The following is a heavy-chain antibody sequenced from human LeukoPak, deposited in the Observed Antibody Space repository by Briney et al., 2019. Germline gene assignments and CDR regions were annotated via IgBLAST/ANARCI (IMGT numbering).Heavy chain of an antibody. V-gene: IGHV3-21*01. J-gene: IGHJ6*03. CDR3: ARGEYSYGPLDYYYYMDV. CDR1: GFTFSSYT. D-gene: IGHD5-18*01. CDR2: ISSSSSYI. Sequence: GGSLRLSCAASGFTFSSYTMNWVRQAPGKGLEWVSSISSSSSYIYYADSVKGRFTISRDNAKNSLYLQMNSLRAEDTAVHYCARGEYSYGPLDYYYYMDVWGKGTTVTVSS.